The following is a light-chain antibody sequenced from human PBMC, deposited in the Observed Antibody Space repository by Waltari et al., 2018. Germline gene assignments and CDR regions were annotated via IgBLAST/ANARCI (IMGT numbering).Light chain of an antibody. CDR3: QHYYDNPLT. Sequence: IQMTQSPSALSASVGNRVTISCRASQNIYSNLAWYQQKPGKAPKLLIYAASSLQSGIPSRFSGSGSGTDFTLTISSLQPEDSAAYYCQHYYDNPLTFGGGTKVEIK. CDR1: QNIYSN. CDR2: AAS. J-gene: IGKJ4*01. V-gene: IGKV1-6*01.